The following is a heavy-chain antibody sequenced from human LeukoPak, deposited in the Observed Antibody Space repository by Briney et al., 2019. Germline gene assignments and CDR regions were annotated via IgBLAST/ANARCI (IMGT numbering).Heavy chain of an antibody. CDR1: GGSISSGSYY. CDR2: IYYSGSS. Sequence: SETLSLTCTVSGGSISSGSYYWSWIRQPAGKGLEWIGYIYYSGSSNYSPSLKSRVTISEDTSKNQFSLKLSSVTAADTAMYCCARASWLPQTRNYYYMDVWGKGTTVTISS. CDR3: ARASWLPQTRNYYYMDV. V-gene: IGHV4-61*10. J-gene: IGHJ6*03. D-gene: IGHD5-12*01.